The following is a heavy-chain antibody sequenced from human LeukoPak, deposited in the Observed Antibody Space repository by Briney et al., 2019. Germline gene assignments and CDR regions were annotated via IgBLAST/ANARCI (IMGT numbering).Heavy chain of an antibody. CDR3: AKDRSIAAPGYFDY. CDR1: GFTFSSYS. CDR2: ISSSSSYI. V-gene: IGHV3-21*01. Sequence: GGSLRLSCAASGFTFSSYSMNWVRQAPGKGLEWDSSISSSSSYIYYADSVKGRFTISRDNSKNTLYLQMNSLRAEDTAVYYCAKDRSIAAPGYFDYWGQGTLVTVSS. D-gene: IGHD6-6*01. J-gene: IGHJ4*02.